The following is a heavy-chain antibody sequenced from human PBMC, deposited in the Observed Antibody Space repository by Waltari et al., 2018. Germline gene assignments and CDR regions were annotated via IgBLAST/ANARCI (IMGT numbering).Heavy chain of an antibody. D-gene: IGHD3-22*01. CDR3: ARDYDSSGYYYEVAFDI. J-gene: IGHJ3*02. CDR1: GYTFTSYY. Sequence: QVQLVQSGAEVKKPGASVKVSCKASGYTFTSYYMHWVRQAPGQGLEWMGIINPSGGSTSYAQKFQGRVTMTRDTSTSTVYMELSSLRSEDTAVYYCARDYDSSGYYYEVAFDIWGQGTMVTVSS. CDR2: INPSGGST. V-gene: IGHV1-46*01.